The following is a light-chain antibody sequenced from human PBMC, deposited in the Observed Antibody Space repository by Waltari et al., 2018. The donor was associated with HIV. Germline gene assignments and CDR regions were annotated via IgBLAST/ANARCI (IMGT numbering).Light chain of an antibody. CDR2: EVT. CDR1: YSDVGGYNY. J-gene: IGLJ2*01. V-gene: IGLV2-14*01. CDR3: SSYTSSSTLV. Sequence: QSALTQPASVSGSPGQSITISCTRTYSDVGGYNYVSWFQQRPGKAPKLIVYEVTHRPSGVSNRFSASKSGNTASLTISGVQAEDEADYYCSSYTSSSTLVFGGGTKLTVL.